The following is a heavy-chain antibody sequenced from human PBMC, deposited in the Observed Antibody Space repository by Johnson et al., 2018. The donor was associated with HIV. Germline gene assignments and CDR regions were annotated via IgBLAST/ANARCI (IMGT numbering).Heavy chain of an antibody. CDR3: AREWDPRTPDAFDI. Sequence: QVQLVESVGGLVQPGGSLRLSCVASGFTFSNYGMHWVRQAPGKGLEWVAVISYDGSNKYYADSVKGRFTISRDNSKNTLYLQMNSLRAEDTAVYYCAREWDPRTPDAFDIWGQGTMVTVSS. V-gene: IGHV3-30*19. J-gene: IGHJ3*02. CDR1: GFTFSNYG. CDR2: ISYDGSNK. D-gene: IGHD1-26*01.